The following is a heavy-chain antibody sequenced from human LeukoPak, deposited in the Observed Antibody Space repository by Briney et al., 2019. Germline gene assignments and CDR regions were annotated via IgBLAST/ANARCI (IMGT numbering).Heavy chain of an antibody. D-gene: IGHD2-21*01. CDR1: GGTISSSSFY. V-gene: IGHV4-39*07. J-gene: IGHJ5*02. Sequence: SETLSLTCTVSGGTISSSSFYWVWLRQPPGKGLEWIGSISYSGSTFYNPSLTSRVTISVDTSKNQFSLKLSSVTAADTAVYYCARDIKVINPNNWLDPWGQGTLVTVSS. CDR2: ISYSGST. CDR3: ARDIKVINPNNWLDP.